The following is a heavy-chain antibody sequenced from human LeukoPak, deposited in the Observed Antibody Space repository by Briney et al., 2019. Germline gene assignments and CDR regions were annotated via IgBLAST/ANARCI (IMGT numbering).Heavy chain of an antibody. CDR3: AREGSSSWDLDY. V-gene: IGHV3-74*01. D-gene: IGHD6-13*01. CDR2: INSDGSST. J-gene: IGHJ4*02. Sequence: GGSLRLSCAASGFTFSSYWTHWVRQAPGKGLVWVSRINSDGSSTSYADSVKGRFTISRDNAKNTLYLQMNSLRAEDTAVYYCAREGSSSWDLDYWGQGTLVTVSS. CDR1: GFTFSSYW.